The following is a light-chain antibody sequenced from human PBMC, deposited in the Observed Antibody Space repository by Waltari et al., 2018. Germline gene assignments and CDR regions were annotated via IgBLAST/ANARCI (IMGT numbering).Light chain of an antibody. J-gene: IGKJ2*03. CDR2: GAF. CDR3: QQSYNTPYS. V-gene: IGKV1-39*01. Sequence: DIPMTQSPSSLSASARDRVPITCRASQSISTYLNWYQQKQGKAPKIRSYGAFSLKRGVPSRFSGSGSGTEFTLTISGLQPEDFATYYCQQSYNTPYSFGQGTKLEIQ. CDR1: QSISTY.